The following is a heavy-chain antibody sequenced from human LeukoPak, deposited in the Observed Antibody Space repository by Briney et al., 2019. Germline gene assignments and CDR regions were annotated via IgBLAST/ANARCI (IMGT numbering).Heavy chain of an antibody. CDR2: ISSSSSYI. D-gene: IGHD1-20*01. V-gene: IGHV3-21*01. CDR3: ARRLSGTTEFFY. CDR1: GFTFNRYT. Sequence: GGSLRLSCAASGFTFNRYTMHWVRQAPGKGLEWVSLISSSSSYIFYADSVKGRFTISRDNAKKSLYLQMNSLRAEDTAVYYCARRLSGTTEFFYWGQGTLVTVSS. J-gene: IGHJ4*02.